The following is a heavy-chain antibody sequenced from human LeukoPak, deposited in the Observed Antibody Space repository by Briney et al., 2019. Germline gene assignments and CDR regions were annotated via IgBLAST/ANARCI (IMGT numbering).Heavy chain of an antibody. CDR2: IAASGTT. Sequence: TXSLXCSVSGGSIESYYWSWIRQPPGXGLEFIGYIAASGTTKHNPSLKSRVTLSMDTSKNQFSLKLRSVTAADTAVYFCARFPYFEGFDYWGQGTQVIVSS. D-gene: IGHD3-9*01. CDR1: GGSIESYY. V-gene: IGHV4-4*08. CDR3: ARFPYFEGFDY. J-gene: IGHJ4*02.